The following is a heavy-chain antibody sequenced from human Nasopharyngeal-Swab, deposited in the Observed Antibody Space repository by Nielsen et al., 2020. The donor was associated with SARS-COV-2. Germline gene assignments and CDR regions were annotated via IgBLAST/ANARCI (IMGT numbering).Heavy chain of an antibody. CDR3: ARSRLPGVFSVTASWYFDL. D-gene: IGHD2-21*02. Sequence: WIRQPPGKGQEWVSVIYSGGSRHYADSVKGRFTISRDNSKNALYLQMNSLRAEDTAVYYCARSRLPGVFSVTASWYFDLWGRGTLVTVSS. CDR2: IYSGGSR. J-gene: IGHJ2*01. V-gene: IGHV3-53*01.